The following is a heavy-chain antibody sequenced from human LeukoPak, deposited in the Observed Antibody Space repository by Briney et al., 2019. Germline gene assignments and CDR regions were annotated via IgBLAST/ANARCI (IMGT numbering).Heavy chain of an antibody. D-gene: IGHD3-22*01. CDR3: AKLAYDSSGSTY. V-gene: IGHV3-23*01. J-gene: IGHJ4*02. CDR2: ISGSGYT. CDR1: GFTFTTSG. Sequence: GGSLRLSCAVSGFTFTTSGMSWVRQAPGKGLEWVSAISGSGYTYYADSVKGRFTISRDNSKNTLYLQMNGPRGEDTAVHYCAKLAYDSSGSTYWGQGTLVTVSS.